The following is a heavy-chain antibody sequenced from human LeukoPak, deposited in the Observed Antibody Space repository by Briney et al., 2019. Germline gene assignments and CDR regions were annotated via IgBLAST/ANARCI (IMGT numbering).Heavy chain of an antibody. CDR3: ARERQQPYYSDY. D-gene: IGHD6-13*01. J-gene: IGHJ4*02. V-gene: IGHV1-46*03. CDR1: GYTFTNYY. CDR2: INPSGGST. Sequence: GASVKVSCKASGYTFTNYYMHWVRQAPGQGLEWMGIINPSGGSTGYAQKFQGRVTMTRDTSTGTVYMELSSLRSEDTAVYYCARERQQPYYSDYWGQGTLVTVSS.